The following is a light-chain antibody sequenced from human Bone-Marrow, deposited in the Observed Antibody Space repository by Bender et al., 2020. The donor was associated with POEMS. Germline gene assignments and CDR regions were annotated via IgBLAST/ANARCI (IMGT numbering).Light chain of an antibody. Sequence: QSALTQPASVSGAPGQSVTITCTGTSSDVGGYNYVSWYQQNPGKVPKLMIYEVTKRPSGVPDRFSGSKSGNTASLTVSGLQAEDEADYYCSSYRHRDNVIFGGGTKLTVL. V-gene: IGLV2-8*01. CDR1: SSDVGGYNY. CDR3: SSYRHRDNVI. J-gene: IGLJ2*01. CDR2: EVT.